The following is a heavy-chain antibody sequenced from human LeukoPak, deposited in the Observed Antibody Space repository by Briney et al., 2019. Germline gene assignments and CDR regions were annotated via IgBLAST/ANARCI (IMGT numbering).Heavy chain of an antibody. V-gene: IGHV3-74*01. D-gene: IGHD5-24*01. Sequence: GGSLRLSCAASGFTFSSYWMHWVRQAPGKGLVWVSRINTDGSSTSYADSVKGRFTISRDNAKNTLYLQMNSLRAEDTAVYYCARGLETRWFDYWGQGTLVTVSS. CDR3: ARGLETRWFDY. CDR2: INTDGSST. CDR1: GFTFSSYW. J-gene: IGHJ4*02.